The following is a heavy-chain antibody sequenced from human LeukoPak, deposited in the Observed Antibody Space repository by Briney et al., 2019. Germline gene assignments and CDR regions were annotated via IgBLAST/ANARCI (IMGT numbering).Heavy chain of an antibody. V-gene: IGHV1-18*01. J-gene: IGHJ4*02. D-gene: IGHD3-3*01. CDR3: ARDGPHYDFWSGYHATYFDY. Sequence: GASVKVSCKASGYTFTSYGISWVRQAPGQGLEWMGWISAYNGNTNYAQKRQGGVTMTTDTSTSTAYMELRRLRSDDTAVYYCARDGPHYDFWSGYHATYFDYWGQGTLVTVSS. CDR1: GYTFTSYG. CDR2: ISAYNGNT.